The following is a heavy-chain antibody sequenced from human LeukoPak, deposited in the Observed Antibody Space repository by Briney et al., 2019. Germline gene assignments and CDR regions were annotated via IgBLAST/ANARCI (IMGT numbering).Heavy chain of an antibody. CDR2: ISGSGGST. Sequence: GGPLRLSCTASVLTFSNYAMTWVRQAPGKGLKWVSGISGSGGSTHYADSVKGRFTISRDNSKNTLYLQVNSLRAEDTAVYYCAKVPNFDLFRGGVFFQHWGQGTLVTVSS. V-gene: IGHV3-23*01. J-gene: IGHJ1*01. D-gene: IGHD3-16*01. CDR3: AKVPNFDLFRGGVFFQH. CDR1: VLTFSNYA.